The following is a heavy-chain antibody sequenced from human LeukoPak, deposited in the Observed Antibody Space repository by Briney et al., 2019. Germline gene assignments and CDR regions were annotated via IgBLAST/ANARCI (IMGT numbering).Heavy chain of an antibody. CDR3: TWMSTVLTVDF. CDR1: GIPFEDAW. CDR2: ITKAGTT. J-gene: IGHJ4*02. V-gene: IGHV3-15*01. D-gene: IGHD4-23*01. Sequence: GESLRLSCLLSGIPFEDAWRSWVRQAPGKGLEWVGRITKAGTTDYGAPVKGRFTISRDNSKNTFYLQMNSLTADDTSMYYCTWMSTVLTVDFWGRGTLVTVSS.